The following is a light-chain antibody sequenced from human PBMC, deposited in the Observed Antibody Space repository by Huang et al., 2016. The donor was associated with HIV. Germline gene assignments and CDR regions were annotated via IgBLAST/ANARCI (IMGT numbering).Light chain of an antibody. Sequence: DIQMTQSPSSLSASVGDSVTITCRTSQDIGTYLNWYQQRQGKAPNLLIYGSSTVQSGVPSRFSGGGSGTEFTLTINGLQPDDFGIYYCHQTYTSSSFGQGTRLDTK. CDR1: QDIGTY. CDR3: HQTYTSSS. V-gene: IGKV1-39*01. CDR2: GSS. J-gene: IGKJ5*01.